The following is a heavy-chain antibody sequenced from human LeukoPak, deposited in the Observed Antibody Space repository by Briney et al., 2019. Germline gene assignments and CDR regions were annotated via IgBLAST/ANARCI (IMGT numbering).Heavy chain of an antibody. Sequence: SETLSLTCAVYGGSFSGYYWSWIRQPPGKGREWIGEINHSGSTNYNPSLKSRVTISVDTSKNQFSLKLSSVTAADTAVYYCARGLRTGTTGECAFDIWGQGTMVTVSS. CDR1: GGSFSGYY. CDR3: ARGLRTGTTGECAFDI. J-gene: IGHJ3*02. V-gene: IGHV4-34*01. CDR2: INHSGST. D-gene: IGHD1-1*01.